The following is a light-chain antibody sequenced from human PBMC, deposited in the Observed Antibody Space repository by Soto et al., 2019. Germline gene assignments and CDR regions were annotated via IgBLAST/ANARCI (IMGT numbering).Light chain of an antibody. CDR3: QESDSFPYT. V-gene: IGKV1-39*01. J-gene: IGKJ2*01. Sequence: DIRMTQSPSSLSASVGDRVTITCRASQTISIYLNWYQVKPGKAPNLLIYGATRLQTGVPSRFTGSGSGTEFSLTITSLQPEDLAPYSCQESDSFPYTFGQGTRLEIK. CDR2: GAT. CDR1: QTISIY.